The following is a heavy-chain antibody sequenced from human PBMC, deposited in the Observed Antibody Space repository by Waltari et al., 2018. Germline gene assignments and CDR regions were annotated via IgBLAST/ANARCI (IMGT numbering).Heavy chain of an antibody. J-gene: IGHJ3*01. D-gene: IGHD3-10*01. Sequence: EVQLLQSGPELKKPGSTVKISCQVSGYRFTDSYIPWVQQAPGKGPQWMGLVDPEDGETIYAERFQGRVTITADTSTETAFMELSSLTSDDTAVYYCVTALGDRSSASRPFDVWGLGTLITVSS. CDR2: VDPEDGET. V-gene: IGHV1-69-2*01. CDR3: VTALGDRSSASRPFDV. CDR1: GYRFTDSY.